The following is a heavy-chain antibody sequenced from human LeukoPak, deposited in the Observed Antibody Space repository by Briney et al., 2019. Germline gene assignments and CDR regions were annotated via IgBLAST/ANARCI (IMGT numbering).Heavy chain of an antibody. CDR2: ISGSGGST. Sequence: GESLRLSCAASGFTFSSYAMSWVRQAPGKGLEWVSAISGSGGSTYYADSVKGRFTISRDNSKNTLYLQMNSLRAEDTAVYYCAKLSLLAAAGTDFDYWGQGTLVTVSS. CDR1: GFTFSSYA. CDR3: AKLSLLAAAGTDFDY. J-gene: IGHJ4*02. V-gene: IGHV3-23*01. D-gene: IGHD6-13*01.